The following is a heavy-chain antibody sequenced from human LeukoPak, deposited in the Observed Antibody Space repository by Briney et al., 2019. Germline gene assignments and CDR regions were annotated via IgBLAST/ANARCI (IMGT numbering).Heavy chain of an antibody. V-gene: IGHV3-30*02. Sequence: GGSLRLSCAASGFTFSSYGMHWVRQAPGKGLEWVAFIRYDGSNKYYADSVKGRFTISRDNSKNTLYLQMNSLRAEDTAVYYCAMPTGGGSSGWYVFYWGQGTPVTVSS. CDR1: GFTFSSYG. CDR2: IRYDGSNK. D-gene: IGHD6-19*01. CDR3: AMPTGGGSSGWYVFY. J-gene: IGHJ4*02.